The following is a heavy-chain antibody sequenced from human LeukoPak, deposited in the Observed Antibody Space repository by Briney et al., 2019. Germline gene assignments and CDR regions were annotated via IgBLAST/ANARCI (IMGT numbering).Heavy chain of an antibody. CDR3: AAEPRRNIQLWFY. V-gene: IGHV1-69*04. CDR1: GGTFSSYA. CDR2: IIPILGIA. J-gene: IGHJ4*02. D-gene: IGHD5-18*01. Sequence: RASVKVSCKASGGTFSSYAISWVRQAPGQGLEWMGRIIPILGIANYAQKFQERVTITRDMSTSTAYMELSSLRSEDTAVYYCAAEPRRNIQLWFYWGQGTLVTVSS.